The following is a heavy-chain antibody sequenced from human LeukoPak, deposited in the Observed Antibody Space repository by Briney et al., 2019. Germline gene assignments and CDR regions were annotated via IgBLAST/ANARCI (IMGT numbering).Heavy chain of an antibody. CDR3: ARDGGFGELSNYYYYMDV. Sequence: GGSLRLSCAASGFTFTNYSMTWVRQAPGKELEWVSSISSSSSYIYYADSVKGRFTISRDNAKNSLYLQMNSLRAEDTAVYYCARDGGFGELSNYYYYMDVWGKGTTGTISS. CDR2: ISSSSSYI. J-gene: IGHJ6*03. CDR1: GFTFTNYS. D-gene: IGHD3-10*01. V-gene: IGHV3-21*01.